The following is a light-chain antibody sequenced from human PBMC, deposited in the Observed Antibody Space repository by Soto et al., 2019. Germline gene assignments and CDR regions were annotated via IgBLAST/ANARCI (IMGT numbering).Light chain of an antibody. CDR3: QQYGSSPPVT. Sequence: EIVLTQSPGTLSLSPGERATLSSRASQRVSSSYLAWYQQKPGQAPRLLIYGASGRATGIPDRFSGSGSGIDFTLTISRLEPEDFAVYYCQQYGSSPPVTFGQGTRLEI. CDR1: QRVSSSY. CDR2: GAS. V-gene: IGKV3-20*01. J-gene: IGKJ5*01.